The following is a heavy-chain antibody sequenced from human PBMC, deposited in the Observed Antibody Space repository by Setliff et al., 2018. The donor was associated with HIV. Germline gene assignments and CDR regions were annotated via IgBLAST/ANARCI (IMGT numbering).Heavy chain of an antibody. V-gene: IGHV4-34*01. J-gene: IGHJ4*02. Sequence: SETLSLTCAVSGGSFSGFHWSWIRHSQGKGLEWIGRVSHTGSSIYNPSLKSRVTISVDTSKSQFFLRLTSVTAADAATDYCARGSVRPYDFGGGYYPYFDSWGQGTLVTVSS. CDR1: GGSFSGFH. CDR2: VSHTGSS. CDR3: ARGSVRPYDFGGGYYPYFDS. D-gene: IGHD3-3*01.